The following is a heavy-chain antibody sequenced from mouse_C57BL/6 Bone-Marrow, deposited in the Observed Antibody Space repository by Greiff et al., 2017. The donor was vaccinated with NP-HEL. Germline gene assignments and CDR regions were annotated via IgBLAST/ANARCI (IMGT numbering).Heavy chain of an antibody. J-gene: IGHJ1*03. CDR2: ISSGGSYT. V-gene: IGHV5-6*01. CDR3: ARRGDGYPWYFDV. Sequence: EVQGVESGGDLVKPGGSLKLSCAASGFTFSSYGMSWVRQTPDKRLEWVATISSGGSYTYYPDSVTGRFTISRDNAKNTLYLQMSRLKSEDTAMYYCARRGDGYPWYFDVWGTGTTVTVSS. CDR1: GFTFSSYG. D-gene: IGHD2-3*01.